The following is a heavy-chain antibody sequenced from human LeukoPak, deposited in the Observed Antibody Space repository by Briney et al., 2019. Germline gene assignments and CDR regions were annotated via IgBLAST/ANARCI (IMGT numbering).Heavy chain of an antibody. CDR2: ISTSGNT. D-gene: IGHD6-19*01. CDR1: GVSVSDYF. J-gene: IGHJ3*02. V-gene: IGHV4-4*09. CDR3: ARHSSGRYFTRPFDI. Sequence: SETLSLTCTVSGVSVSDYFWGWIRQPPGKGLEWIGYISTSGNTTYNPSLKSRVTISVDTSKNHCSLKLSSVTAADTAVYYCARHSSGRYFTRPFDIWGQGTMVAVSS.